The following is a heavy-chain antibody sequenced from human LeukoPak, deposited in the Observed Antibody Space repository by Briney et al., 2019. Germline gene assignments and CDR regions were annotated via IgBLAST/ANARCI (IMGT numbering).Heavy chain of an antibody. CDR2: IYYSGST. CDR3: ARYGSRSYARFDY. D-gene: IGHD3-16*01. Sequence: SQTLSLTCTVSGGSISSGGYYWSWIRQHPGKGLEWIGYIYYSGSTNYNPSLKSRVTISVDTSKNQFSLNLSSVTAADTAVYYCARYGSRSYARFDYWGQGTLVTVSS. CDR1: GGSISSGGYY. J-gene: IGHJ4*02. V-gene: IGHV4-31*03.